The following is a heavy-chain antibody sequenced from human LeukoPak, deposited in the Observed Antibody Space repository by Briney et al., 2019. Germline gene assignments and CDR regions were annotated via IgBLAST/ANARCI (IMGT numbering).Heavy chain of an antibody. V-gene: IGHV3-20*04. D-gene: IGHD3-16*01. CDR3: AREQASYDYLWGRRWFDP. J-gene: IGHJ5*02. CDR1: GFIFDDYG. Sequence: GGSLRLSCAASGFIFDDYGMSWVRQAPGKGLEWVSGVTWNGGRTGYADSVKGRFTISRDSAKKSLYLQMNSLRAEDTAVYYCAREQASYDYLWGRRWFDPWGQGTLVTVSS. CDR2: VTWNGGRT.